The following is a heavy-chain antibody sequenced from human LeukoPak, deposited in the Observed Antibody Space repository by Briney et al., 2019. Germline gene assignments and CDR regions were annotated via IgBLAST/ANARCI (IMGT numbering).Heavy chain of an antibody. CDR1: GGSISSGGHY. CDR3: VRVGHSGTYYPFDM. V-gene: IGHV4-31*03. D-gene: IGHD1-26*01. Sequence: SETLSLTCTVSGGSISSGGHYWSWIRQHPGKGPEWIGYIYYSGSTYYNPSLKSRVTISLDTSKNQFSLKLSSVTAADTAVYYCVRVGHSGTYYPFDMWGQGTMVTVSS. CDR2: IYYSGST. J-gene: IGHJ3*02.